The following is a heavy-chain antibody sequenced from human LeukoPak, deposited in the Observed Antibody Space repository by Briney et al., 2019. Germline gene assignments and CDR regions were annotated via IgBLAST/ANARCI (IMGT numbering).Heavy chain of an antibody. D-gene: IGHD4-23*01. V-gene: IGHV3-48*02. Sequence: GGSLRHSCAGSGFTFRTNNINGSARTPRKGPEGISTISTRSTTIYYADSVQGRFTISRDNGKNSLYLQMNSLRDEDTAVYYCVRDGRSGGDHWGQGTLVTVSS. CDR3: VRDGRSGGDH. CDR2: ISTRSTTI. J-gene: IGHJ4*02. CDR1: GFTFRTNN.